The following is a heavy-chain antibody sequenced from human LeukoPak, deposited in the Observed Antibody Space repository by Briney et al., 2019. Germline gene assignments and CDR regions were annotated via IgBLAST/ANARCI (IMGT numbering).Heavy chain of an antibody. Sequence: PGRSLRLSCAASGFTVSNSGIHWVRQAPGKGPEWVAVFSHDGSSTYYADSVKGRFTISRDNSKDTLHLQMNSLRADDTAVYYCTRPKWGLHYFDYWGQGALVTVSS. CDR2: FSHDGSST. CDR1: GFTVSNSG. J-gene: IGHJ4*02. V-gene: IGHV3-30-3*01. CDR3: TRPKWGLHYFDY. D-gene: IGHD2-8*01.